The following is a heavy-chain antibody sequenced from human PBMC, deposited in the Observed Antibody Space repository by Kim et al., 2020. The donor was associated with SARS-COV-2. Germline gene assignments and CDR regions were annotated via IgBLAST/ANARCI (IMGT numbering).Heavy chain of an antibody. J-gene: IGHJ2*01. D-gene: IGHD3-10*01. Sequence: SETLSLTCAVYGGSFSGFYWSWIRQPPGRGLEWIGEINHSGRTNYNLSLKSRVTISVDTSKNQFSLKLTSVTAADTAVYSCARRLANTSGSGTHSCDLWG. CDR2: INHSGRT. CDR3: ARRLANTSGSGTHSCDL. CDR1: GGSFSGFY. V-gene: IGHV4-34*01.